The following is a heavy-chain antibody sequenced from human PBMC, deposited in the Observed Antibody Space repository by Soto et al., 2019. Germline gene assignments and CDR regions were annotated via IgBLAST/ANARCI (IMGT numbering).Heavy chain of an antibody. CDR2: ISGSDGST. CDR1: GFTFSSYA. CDR3: ARRSSSWYFDY. V-gene: IGHV3-23*01. Sequence: EVQLLESGGGLVQPGGSLRLSCAASGFTFSSYAMNWVRQAPGKGLEWVSVISGSDGSTYYADSVKGRFTISRDNSKNTLNLQINSLRAEDTAVYYCARRSSSWYFDYWGQGTLVTVSS. D-gene: IGHD6-13*01. J-gene: IGHJ4*02.